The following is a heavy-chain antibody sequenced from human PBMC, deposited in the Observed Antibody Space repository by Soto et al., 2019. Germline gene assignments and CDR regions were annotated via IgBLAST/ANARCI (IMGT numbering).Heavy chain of an antibody. Sequence: QVQLVESGGGVVQPGRSLRLSCVASGFTFSSYGMHWVRQAPGKGLEWVAVIWYDGSNKYYADSVKGRFTISRDNSKNTLYLQMNSLRAEDTAVYYCARGGYYFDYWGQGTLVTVSS. CDR1: GFTFSSYG. J-gene: IGHJ4*02. CDR2: IWYDGSNK. D-gene: IGHD3-16*01. V-gene: IGHV3-33*01. CDR3: ARGGYYFDY.